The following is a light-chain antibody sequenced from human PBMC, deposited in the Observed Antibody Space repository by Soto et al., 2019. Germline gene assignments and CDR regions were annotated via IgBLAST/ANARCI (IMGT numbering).Light chain of an antibody. V-gene: IGKV1-27*01. J-gene: IGKJ4*01. CDR3: QKYNSAPLT. CDR2: AAS. Sequence: DIQMTQSPSSLSASLGDRVTITCRASQGIGVYLAWFQQKPGKVPKLLIYAASALQSGVPSRFSGSRSGTDFTLTISSLQPEDIATYYCQKYNSAPLTLGGGTRVEIK. CDR1: QGIGVY.